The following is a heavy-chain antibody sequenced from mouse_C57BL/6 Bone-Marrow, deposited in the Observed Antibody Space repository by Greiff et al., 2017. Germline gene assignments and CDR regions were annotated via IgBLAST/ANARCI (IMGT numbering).Heavy chain of an antibody. CDR2: INPNNGGT. J-gene: IGHJ3*01. CDR3: AKVYDGYYVKVAY. CDR1: GYTFTDYN. V-gene: IGHV1-22*01. D-gene: IGHD2-3*01. Sequence: VQLQQSGPELVKPGASVKMSCKASGYTFTDYNMHWVKQSHGKSLEWIGYINPNNGGTSYNQKFKGKATLTVNKSSSTAYMELRSLTSGDSAVYYCAKVYDGYYVKVAYWGQGTLGTVSA.